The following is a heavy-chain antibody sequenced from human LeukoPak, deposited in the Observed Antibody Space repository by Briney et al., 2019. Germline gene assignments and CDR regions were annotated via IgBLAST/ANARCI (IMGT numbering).Heavy chain of an antibody. CDR3: ARHFYRATVTSAYFDY. CDR1: GGSISSGGYY. J-gene: IGHJ4*02. Sequence: SQTLSLTCTVSGGSISSGGYYWSWIRQHPGKGLEWIGYIYYSGSTYYNPPLKSRVTISVDTSKNQFSLKLSSVTAADTAVYYCARHFYRATVTSAYFDYWGQGTLVTVSS. V-gene: IGHV4-31*03. D-gene: IGHD4-17*01. CDR2: IYYSGST.